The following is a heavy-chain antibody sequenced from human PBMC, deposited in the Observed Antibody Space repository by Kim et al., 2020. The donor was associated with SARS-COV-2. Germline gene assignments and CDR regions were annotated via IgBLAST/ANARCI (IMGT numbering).Heavy chain of an antibody. V-gene: IGHV3-43*01. Sequence: GGSLRLSCAASGFTFDDYTMHWVRQAPGKGLEWVSLISWDGGSTYYADSVKGRFTISRDNSKNSLYLQMNSLITEDTALYYCAKGGDGYTDHWVWGYWG. J-gene: IGHJ4*01. CDR1: GFTFDDYT. CDR2: ISWDGGST. CDR3: AKGGDGYTDHWVWGY. D-gene: IGHD5-12*01.